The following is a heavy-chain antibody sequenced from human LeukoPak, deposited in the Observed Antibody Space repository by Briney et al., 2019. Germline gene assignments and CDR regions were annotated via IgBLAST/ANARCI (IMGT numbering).Heavy chain of an antibody. J-gene: IGHJ4*02. CDR2: IKEDGSEK. D-gene: IGHD1-1*01. CDR1: GFTLSNYW. V-gene: IGHV3-7*02. Sequence: GGSLRLSCAASGFTLSNYWMTWVRQAPRKGLEWVAAIKEDGSEKYYVDSVKGRFTISRDNAKNSMYLQMSSLGAEDTAVYYCARTTYGDFWGQGTLVTVSS. CDR3: ARTTYGDF.